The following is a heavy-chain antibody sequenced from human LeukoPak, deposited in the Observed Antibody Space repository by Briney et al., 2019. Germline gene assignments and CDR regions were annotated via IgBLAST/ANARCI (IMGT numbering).Heavy chain of an antibody. Sequence: PSETLSLTCAVYGGSFSGYYWSWIRQPPGKGLEWIGEINHSGSTNYNPSLKSRVTISVDTSKNQFSLKLSSVTAADTAVYYCARRRLDYDFWSGPDYGMDVWGQGTTVTVSS. CDR1: GGSFSGYY. D-gene: IGHD3-3*01. CDR2: INHSGST. V-gene: IGHV4-34*01. J-gene: IGHJ6*02. CDR3: ARRRLDYDFWSGPDYGMDV.